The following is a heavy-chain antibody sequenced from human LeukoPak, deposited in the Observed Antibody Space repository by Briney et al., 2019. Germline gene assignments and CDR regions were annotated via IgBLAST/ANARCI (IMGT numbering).Heavy chain of an antibody. D-gene: IGHD3-22*01. V-gene: IGHV4-34*01. CDR3: ARHWPLSYYYDSSAQMGLAFDI. J-gene: IGHJ3*02. Sequence: SETLSLTCAVYGGSFSGYYWSWIRQPPGKGLEWIGEINHSGSTNYNPSLKSRVTISVDTSKNQFSLKLSSVTAADTAVYYCARHWPLSYYYDSSAQMGLAFDIWGQGTMVTVSS. CDR2: INHSGST. CDR1: GGSFSGYY.